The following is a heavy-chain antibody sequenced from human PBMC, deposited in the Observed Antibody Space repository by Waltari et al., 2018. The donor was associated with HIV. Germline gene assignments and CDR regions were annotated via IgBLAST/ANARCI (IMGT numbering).Heavy chain of an antibody. D-gene: IGHD2-2*02. J-gene: IGHJ6*02. Sequence: QVQLVQSGAEVKKPGSSVKVSCKASGGTFSSYAISWVRQAPGQGLEWMGGIIPIIGTANYAQKVQGRVTITADESTSTAYMELSSLRSEDTAVYYCASTLNCSSTSCYRRYGMDVWGQGTTVTVSS. V-gene: IGHV1-69*12. CDR3: ASTLNCSSTSCYRRYGMDV. CDR2: IIPIIGTA. CDR1: GGTFSSYA.